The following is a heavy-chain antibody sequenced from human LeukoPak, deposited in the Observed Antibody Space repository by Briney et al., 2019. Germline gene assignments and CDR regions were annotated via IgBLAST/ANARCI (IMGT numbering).Heavy chain of an antibody. CDR3: ARDLSSIVVVPAAISGDAFDI. V-gene: IGHV3-21*01. D-gene: IGHD2-2*02. J-gene: IGHJ3*02. Sequence: GSLRLSCAASGFTFSSYSMNWVRQAPGKGLEWVSSISSSSSYIYYADSVKGRFTISRDNAKNSLYLQMNSLRAEDTAVYYCARDLSSIVVVPAAISGDAFDIWGQGTMVTVSS. CDR1: GFTFSSYS. CDR2: ISSSSSYI.